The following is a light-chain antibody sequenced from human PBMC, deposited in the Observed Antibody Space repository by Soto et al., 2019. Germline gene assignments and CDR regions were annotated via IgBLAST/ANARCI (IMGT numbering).Light chain of an antibody. CDR2: STS. V-gene: IGKV1-27*01. Sequence: DIQMTQSPSSLSASVRDSVTITCRASQGISIYLAWYQQKPGKAPKLLIYSTSTLKSGVPSRFSGSGSGTHFTLTISSLQPEDAATYYCQSYNSAPSITFGPGTKVDIK. CDR3: QSYNSAPSIT. CDR1: QGISIY. J-gene: IGKJ3*01.